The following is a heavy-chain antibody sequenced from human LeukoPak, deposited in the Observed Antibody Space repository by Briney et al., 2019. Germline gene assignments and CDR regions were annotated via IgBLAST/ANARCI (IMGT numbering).Heavy chain of an antibody. V-gene: IGHV3-23*01. CDR2: ISGIGGST. D-gene: IGHD3-22*01. CDR1: GFAFSSYA. Sequence: GGSLRLSCAASGFAFSSYAMSWVRQAPGKGLEWVSGISGIGGSTYYADSVKGRFTISRDNAKNSLYLQMNSLRAEDTAVYYCANMRSGYHSDYWGQGTLVTVSS. CDR3: ANMRSGYHSDY. J-gene: IGHJ4*02.